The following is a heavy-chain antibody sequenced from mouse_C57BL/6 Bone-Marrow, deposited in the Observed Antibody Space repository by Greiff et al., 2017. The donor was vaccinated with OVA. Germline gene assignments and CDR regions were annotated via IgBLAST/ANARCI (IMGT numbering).Heavy chain of an antibody. J-gene: IGHJ3*01. Sequence: QVQLQQPGAELVKPGASVKLSCKASGYTFTSYWMHWVKQRPGQGLEWIGEIDPSDSYTNYNQKFKGKSTLTVDKSSSTAYMQLSSLTSEDSAVYYCARSGDYDSWFAYWGQGTLVTVSA. CDR1: GYTFTSYW. CDR2: IDPSDSYT. D-gene: IGHD2-4*01. CDR3: ARSGDYDSWFAY. V-gene: IGHV1-69*01.